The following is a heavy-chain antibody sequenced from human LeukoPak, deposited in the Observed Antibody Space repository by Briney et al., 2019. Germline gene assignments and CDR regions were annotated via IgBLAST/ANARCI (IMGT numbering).Heavy chain of an antibody. CDR2: ISPSGGST. J-gene: IGHJ5*02. CDR1: GYTFTSNY. Sequence: ASVKVSCKAFGYTFTSNYMHWVRQAPGQGPEWMGVISPSGGSTTYAQKFQGRVTMTRDTSISTAYMELSSLTSEDTAVYYCVGVARWGQGTLVTVSS. V-gene: IGHV1-46*01. CDR3: VGVAR.